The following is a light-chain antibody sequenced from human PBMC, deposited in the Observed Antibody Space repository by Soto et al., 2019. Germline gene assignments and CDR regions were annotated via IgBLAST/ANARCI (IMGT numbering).Light chain of an antibody. CDR2: DVS. CDR1: SSDVGGYNY. J-gene: IGLJ2*01. Sequence: QSALTQPASVSGSPGQSINLSCTATSSDVGGYNYVSWYQQHPGKAPKIMIYDVSNRPSGVSNRFSGSKSGNTASLTISGLQAEDEADYYCSSYSSSSSWVFGGGTKLTVL. V-gene: IGLV2-14*01. CDR3: SSYSSSSSWV.